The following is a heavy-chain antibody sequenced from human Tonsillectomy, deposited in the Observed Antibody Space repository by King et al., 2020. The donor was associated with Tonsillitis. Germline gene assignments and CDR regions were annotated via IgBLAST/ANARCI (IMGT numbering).Heavy chain of an antibody. D-gene: IGHD7-27*01. CDR3: VITQANWDSYFDY. Sequence: QLPESGPGLVKPSQTLSLPCTVSGGSISSGDYYWSWIRPPPGKGLEWIGYIYYSGSTYYNPSLKSRVTISVDTSKNQFSLKLSSVTAADTAVYYCVITQANWDSYFDYWGQGTLVTVSS. CDR2: IYYSGST. CDR1: GGSISSGDYY. V-gene: IGHV4-30-4*01. J-gene: IGHJ4*02.